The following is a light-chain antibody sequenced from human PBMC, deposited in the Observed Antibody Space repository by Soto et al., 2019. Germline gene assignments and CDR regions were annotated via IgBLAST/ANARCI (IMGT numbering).Light chain of an antibody. CDR1: QSVSSN. CDR2: GAS. Sequence: EIVMTQSPATLSVSPGERATLSCRASQSVSSNLAWYQQKPGQAPRLLIYGASTRATGIPDRFSGSGSGTDFTLTISRLEPEDFAVYYCQQYGNLPRPFGRGTKVEIK. V-gene: IGKV3-15*01. CDR3: QQYGNLPRP. J-gene: IGKJ1*01.